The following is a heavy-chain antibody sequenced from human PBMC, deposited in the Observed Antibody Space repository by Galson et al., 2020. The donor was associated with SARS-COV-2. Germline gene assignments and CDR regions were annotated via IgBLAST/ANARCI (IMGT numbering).Heavy chain of an antibody. Sequence: GESLKISCAASGFAVSTTYMSWVRQAPGKGLEWVAVIYAGGNTYYADSVEGRFTISRDNSKNTLYIQMNSLRAEVTAVYYCARDTVAATHLGSYYYGLDVWGRGTTVTVSS. CDR1: GFAVSTTY. CDR2: IYAGGNT. CDR3: ARDTVAATHLGSYYYGLDV. V-gene: IGHV3-53*01. J-gene: IGHJ6*02. D-gene: IGHD2-15*01.